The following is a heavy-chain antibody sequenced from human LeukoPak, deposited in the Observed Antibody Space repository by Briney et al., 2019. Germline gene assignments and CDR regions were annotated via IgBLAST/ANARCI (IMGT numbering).Heavy chain of an antibody. CDR2: INWNGGST. J-gene: IGHJ4*02. V-gene: IGHV3-20*04. CDR3: AIQWGYGGYDY. CDR1: GGSISSYY. Sequence: PSETLSLTCTVSGGSISSYYWSWVRQAPGKGLEWVSGINWNGGSTGYADSVKGRFTISRDNAKNSLYLQMNSLRAEDTALYYCAIQWGYGGYDYWGQGTLVTVSS. D-gene: IGHD5-12*01.